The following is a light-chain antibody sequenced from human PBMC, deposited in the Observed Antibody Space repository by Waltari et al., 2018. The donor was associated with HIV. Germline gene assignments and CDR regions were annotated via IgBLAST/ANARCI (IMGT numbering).Light chain of an antibody. V-gene: IGKV2-28*01. Sequence: DIVMTPPPFFLPVSTGEPASISCRSSQSLLHSNGYNYLNWYMQKPGQSPQLLIYLASHRASGVPDRFSGSGSGTDFTLHIKRVEADDVGLYYCMQALEIPLTFGGGTKVEIK. J-gene: IGKJ4*01. CDR3: MQALEIPLT. CDR1: QSLLHSNGYNY. CDR2: LAS.